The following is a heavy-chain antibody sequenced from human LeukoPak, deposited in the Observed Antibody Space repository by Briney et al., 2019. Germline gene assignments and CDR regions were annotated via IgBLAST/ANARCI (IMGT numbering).Heavy chain of an antibody. CDR3: ARATSTLGGYYYYYYMDV. J-gene: IGHJ6*03. V-gene: IGHV1-69*06. CDR2: IIPIFGTA. D-gene: IGHD3-16*01. CDR1: GGTFSSYA. Sequence: SVKVSCKASGGTFSSYAISWVRQAPGQGLEWMGGIIPIFGTANYAQKFQGRVTITADKSTSTAYMELSSLRSEDTAVYYCARATSTLGGYYYYYYMDVWGKGTTVTVSS.